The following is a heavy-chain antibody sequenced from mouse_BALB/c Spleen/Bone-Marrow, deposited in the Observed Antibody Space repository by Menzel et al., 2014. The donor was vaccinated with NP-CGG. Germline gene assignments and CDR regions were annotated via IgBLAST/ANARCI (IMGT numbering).Heavy chain of an antibody. D-gene: IGHD2-4*01. CDR2: INPGSGGA. J-gene: IGHJ3*01. CDR3: ARDGRITTEGFAY. CDR1: GYAFTNYW. Sequence: VQGVESGAELVRPGTSVKVSCKASGYAFTNYWIEWVKQRPGQGLEWIGVINPGSGGANYNEKVKGKATLTADKSSSTAYTQLYSLTSDDSAVYFCARDGRITTEGFAYWGRGTLVTVSS. V-gene: IGHV1-54*01.